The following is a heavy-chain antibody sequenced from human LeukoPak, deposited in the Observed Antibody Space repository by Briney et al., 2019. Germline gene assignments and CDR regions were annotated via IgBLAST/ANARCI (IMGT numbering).Heavy chain of an antibody. D-gene: IGHD3-9*01. Sequence: GGSLRLSCAASGFTFSSYGMHWVRQAPGKGLEWVAVISYDGSNKYYAESVQGRFTISRDNSKNTLYLQMNSLRAEDTAVYYCAKEGENYDILTGPSDYWGQGTLVTVSS. CDR1: GFTFSSYG. J-gene: IGHJ4*02. CDR3: AKEGENYDILTGPSDY. CDR2: ISYDGSNK. V-gene: IGHV3-30*18.